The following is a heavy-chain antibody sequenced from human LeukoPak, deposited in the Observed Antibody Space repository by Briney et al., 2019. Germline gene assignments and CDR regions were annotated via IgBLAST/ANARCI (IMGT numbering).Heavy chain of an antibody. CDR3: ARELSWSGRDY. J-gene: IGHJ4*02. V-gene: IGHV3-7*01. CDR2: INQDGSAK. CDR1: GFTFCRYA. D-gene: IGHD3-3*01. Sequence: PGGSLRLSCAASGFTFCRYAMSWVRQAPGKGLEWVANINQDGSAKNYLDSVKGRFTISIDRGKNSLYLQMNSLRDEDPVVYYCARELSWSGRDYWGQGTLVTVSS.